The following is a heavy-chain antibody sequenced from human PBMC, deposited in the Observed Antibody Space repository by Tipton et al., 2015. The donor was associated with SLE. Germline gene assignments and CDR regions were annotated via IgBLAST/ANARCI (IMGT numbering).Heavy chain of an antibody. D-gene: IGHD6-13*01. V-gene: IGHV4-39*01. CDR3: ARHGWQQLDRDGFDF. CDR2: IYYSGST. J-gene: IGHJ4*02. CDR1: GGSISSSSYY. Sequence: TLSLTCTVSGGSISSSSYYWGWIRQPPGKGLEWIGSIYYSGSTYYTPSLKSRVSISVDTSKNQFSLGQNSVTAADTAVFYCARHGWQQLDRDGFDFWGQGTLVTVSS.